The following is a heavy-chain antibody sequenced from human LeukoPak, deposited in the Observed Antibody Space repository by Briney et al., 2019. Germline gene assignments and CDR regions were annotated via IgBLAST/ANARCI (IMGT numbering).Heavy chain of an antibody. V-gene: IGHV3-30-3*01. CDR1: GFTFSSYA. J-gene: IGHJ4*02. CDR2: ISYDGSNK. D-gene: IGHD4-11*01. Sequence: GGSLRLSCAASGFTFSSYAMHWVRQAPGKGLEWVAVISYDGSNKYYADSVKGRFTISRDNSKNTLYLQMNSLRAEDTAVYYCARDRGLHDYSKGDYWGQGTLVTVSS. CDR3: ARDRGLHDYSKGDY.